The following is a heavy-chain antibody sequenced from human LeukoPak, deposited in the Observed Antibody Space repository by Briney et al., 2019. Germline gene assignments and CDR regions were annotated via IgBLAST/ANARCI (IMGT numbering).Heavy chain of an antibody. Sequence: SETLSLTCTVCGGSISSGSYYWSWIRQPAGKGLEWIGRIYTGGSTNYNPSLKSRVTISVDTSKNQFSLKLSSVTAADTAVYYCAREAVGAGPFDPWGQGTLVTVSS. J-gene: IGHJ5*02. D-gene: IGHD1-26*01. CDR3: AREAVGAGPFDP. CDR1: GGSISSGSYY. V-gene: IGHV4-61*02. CDR2: IYTGGST.